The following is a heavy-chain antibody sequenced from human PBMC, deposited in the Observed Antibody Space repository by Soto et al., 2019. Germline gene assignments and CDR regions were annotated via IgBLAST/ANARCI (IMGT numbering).Heavy chain of an antibody. Sequence: EVQLVESGGGLVQPGGSLRLSCAASGFTFSSYWMHWVRQAPGKGLVWVSRINSDGSSTSYADSVKGRFTISRDNAKNALYLQTNSLRAEATGVYYCARGGRRNCYFDLWGRGALGAVSS. D-gene: IGHD1-26*01. CDR3: ARGGRRNCYFDL. V-gene: IGHV3-74*01. CDR2: INSDGSST. J-gene: IGHJ2*01. CDR1: GFTFSSYW.